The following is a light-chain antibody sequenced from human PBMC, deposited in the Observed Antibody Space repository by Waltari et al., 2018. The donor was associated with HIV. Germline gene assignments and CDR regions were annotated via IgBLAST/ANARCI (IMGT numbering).Light chain of an antibody. CDR3: CSYAGSSTFLYV. J-gene: IGLJ1*01. CDR2: EVS. V-gene: IGLV2-23*02. CDR1: RSDVRSYDL. Sequence: QSALTQPASVSGSPGQPITIACTGSRSDVRSYDLASWYQQHPGPAPQLIIYEVSTRPSGVSNRFSGSKSGNTASLTISGLQAEDEADYYCCSYAGSSTFLYVFGSGTKVTVL.